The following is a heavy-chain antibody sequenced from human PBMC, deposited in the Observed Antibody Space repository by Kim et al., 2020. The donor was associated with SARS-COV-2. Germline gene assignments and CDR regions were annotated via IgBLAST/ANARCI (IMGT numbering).Heavy chain of an antibody. Sequence: VKGRFTISRDDSETTLYLQMNSLKTEDTAVYYCTTEGTYYDILTGYTSGYWGQGTLVTVSS. V-gene: IGHV3-15*01. CDR3: TTEGTYYDILTGYTSGY. J-gene: IGHJ4*02. D-gene: IGHD3-9*01.